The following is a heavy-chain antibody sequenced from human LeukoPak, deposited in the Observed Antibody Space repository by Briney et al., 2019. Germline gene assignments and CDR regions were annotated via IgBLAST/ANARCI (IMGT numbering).Heavy chain of an antibody. V-gene: IGHV7-4-1*01. CDR2: IHPRTGNP. Sequence: GASVKVSCKASGYSFTNYAMNWVRQAPGQGLEFMGWIHPRTGNPSYAQGFSGRFVFSLGTSVTTTYLQIRDLKTEDTAVYFCARALDSLGGLSLPDYWGQGTLVTVSS. J-gene: IGHJ4*02. D-gene: IGHD3-16*02. CDR3: ARALDSLGGLSLPDY. CDR1: GYSFTNYA.